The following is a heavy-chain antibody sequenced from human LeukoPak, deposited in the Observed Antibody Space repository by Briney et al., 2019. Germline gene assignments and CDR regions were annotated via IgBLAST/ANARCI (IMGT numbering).Heavy chain of an antibody. V-gene: IGHV4-59*01. J-gene: IGHJ6*02. D-gene: IGHD4-23*01. CDR3: ARELGATVVNYGMDV. CDR1: GGSISTFY. CDR2: IYYSGTT. Sequence: SETLSLTCTVSGGSISTFYWSWIRQRPGKGLEWIGYIYYSGTTNYNPSLKSRVTISVDTSKNQLSLKLTSVTAADTAVYYCARELGATVVNYGMDVWGQGTTVTVSS.